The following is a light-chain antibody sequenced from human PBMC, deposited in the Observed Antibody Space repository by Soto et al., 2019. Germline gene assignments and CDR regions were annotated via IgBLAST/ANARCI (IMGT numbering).Light chain of an antibody. V-gene: IGKV3-20*01. J-gene: IGKJ3*01. CDR1: QTVRNNY. CDR3: QQFSSYPRT. Sequence: EFELTQSPGTVSLSAGERATLSCRASQTVRNNYLASYQQKPGQAPKLLIYDAFSRATCIPDRFSGGGSGTDIILTISRLEPEDFAVYYCQQFSSYPRTFGRGTNGDIK. CDR2: DAF.